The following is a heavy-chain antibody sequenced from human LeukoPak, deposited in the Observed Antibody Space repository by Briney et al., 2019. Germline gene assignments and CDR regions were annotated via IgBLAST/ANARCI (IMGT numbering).Heavy chain of an antibody. J-gene: IGHJ4*02. D-gene: IGHD6-19*01. CDR3: ARSVVAGSGNFDY. Sequence: ASVKVSCKASGYTFTGYYMHWVRQAPGQGLEWMGWINPNSGGTKYAQKFQGRVTMTRDTSISTAYMELSRLRSDDTAVYFCARSVVAGSGNFDYWGQGTLVTVSS. CDR2: INPNSGGT. CDR1: GYTFTGYY. V-gene: IGHV1-2*02.